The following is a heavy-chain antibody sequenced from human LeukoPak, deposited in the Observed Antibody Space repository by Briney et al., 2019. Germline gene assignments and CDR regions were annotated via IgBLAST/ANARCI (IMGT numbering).Heavy chain of an antibody. D-gene: IGHD6-19*01. J-gene: IGHJ4*02. CDR2: ISTGGNYI. CDR3: TTEYSSGWWFEY. CDR1: GFTFTSYS. V-gene: IGHV3-21*01. Sequence: GGSLRLSCAASGFTFTSYSMNWVRQAPGKGLEWVSSISTGGNYIYYADSVKGRFTISRDNAKNSLYLQMNSLRAEDTAVYYCTTEYSSGWWFEYWGQGTLVTVSS.